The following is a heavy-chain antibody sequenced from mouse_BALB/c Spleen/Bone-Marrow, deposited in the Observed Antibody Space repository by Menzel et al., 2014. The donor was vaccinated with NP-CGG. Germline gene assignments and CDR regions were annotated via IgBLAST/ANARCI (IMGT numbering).Heavy chain of an antibody. V-gene: IGHV5-9-3*01. CDR3: ARQWFAY. CDR1: GFTFSSYA. J-gene: IGHJ3*01. Sequence: EVQGVESGGGLVKPGGSLKLSCAASGFTFSSYAMSWVRQTPEKRLEWVATISSGGTYTYYPDSVEGRFTISRDNAKNTLYLQMSGLRSEDTAMYYCARQWFAYWGQGTLVTVSA. CDR2: ISSGGTYT.